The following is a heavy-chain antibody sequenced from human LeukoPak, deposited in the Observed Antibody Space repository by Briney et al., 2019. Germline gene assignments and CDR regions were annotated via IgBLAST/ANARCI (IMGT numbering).Heavy chain of an antibody. V-gene: IGHV3-30*02. CDR1: GFTSSSYG. J-gene: IGHJ4*02. CDR3: AKGMGGLADY. D-gene: IGHD2-15*01. CDR2: IRYDGSNK. Sequence: GGSLRLSCAASGFTSSSYGMHWVRQAPGKGLEWVAFIRYDGSNKYYADSVKGRFTISRDNSKNTLYLQMNSPRAEDTAVYYCAKGMGGLADYWGQGTLVTVSS.